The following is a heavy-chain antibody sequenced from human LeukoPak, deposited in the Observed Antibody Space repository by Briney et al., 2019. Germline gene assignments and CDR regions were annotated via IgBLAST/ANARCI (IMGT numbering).Heavy chain of an antibody. D-gene: IGHD2-2*01. CDR2: IIPILGIA. CDR1: GGTFSSYT. J-gene: IGHJ5*02. CDR3: ARSKVVPAAQRWNWFDP. V-gene: IGHV1-69*02. Sequence: SVKVSCKASGGTFSSYTISWVRQAPGQGLEWMGRIIPILGIANYAQKFQGRVTITADKSTSTAYMELSSLRSEDTAVYYCARSKVVPAAQRWNWFDPWGQGTLVTVSS.